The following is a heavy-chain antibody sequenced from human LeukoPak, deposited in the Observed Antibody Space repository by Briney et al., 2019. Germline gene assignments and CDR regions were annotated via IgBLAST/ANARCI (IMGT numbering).Heavy chain of an antibody. V-gene: IGHV3-9*01. J-gene: IGHJ4*02. CDR1: GFTFDDYA. CDR3: ARDIWLGPSVEY. CDR2: ISWNSGSI. Sequence: GRSLRLSCAASGFTFDDYAMHWVRQAPGKGLEWVSGISWNSGSIDYADSVKGRFTISRDNAKNSVFLQMNSLRAEDTAVYYCARDIWLGPSVEYWGQGTLVTVSS. D-gene: IGHD6-19*01.